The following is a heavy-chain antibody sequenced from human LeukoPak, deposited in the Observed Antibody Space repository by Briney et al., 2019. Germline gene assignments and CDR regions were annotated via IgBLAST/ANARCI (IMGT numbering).Heavy chain of an antibody. J-gene: IGHJ4*02. V-gene: IGHV4-39*01. CDR1: GGSISSSSYY. CDR3: ARHGDYGDYIDY. D-gene: IGHD4-17*01. CDR2: IYYSGST. Sequence: PSETLSLTCTVSGGSISSSSYYWDWIRQPPGKGLEWIGSIYYSGSTYYNPSLKSPVTISVDTSKNQFSLILSSVTAADTAVYYCARHGDYGDYIDYWGQGTLVTVSS.